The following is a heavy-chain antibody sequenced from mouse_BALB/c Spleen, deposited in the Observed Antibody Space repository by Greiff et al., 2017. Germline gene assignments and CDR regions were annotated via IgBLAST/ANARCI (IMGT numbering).Heavy chain of an antibody. D-gene: IGHD1-1*01. CDR2: IDPSDSET. CDR1: GYTFTSYW. CDR3: ARRHGSSWYFDV. V-gene: IGHV1-69*02. Sequence: QVQLQQPGAELVKPGAPVKLSCKASGYTFTSYWMNWVKQRPGRGLEWIGRIDPSDSETHYNQKFKDKATLTVDKSSSTAYIQLSSLTSEDSAVYYCARRHGSSWYFDVWGAGTTVTVSS. J-gene: IGHJ1*01.